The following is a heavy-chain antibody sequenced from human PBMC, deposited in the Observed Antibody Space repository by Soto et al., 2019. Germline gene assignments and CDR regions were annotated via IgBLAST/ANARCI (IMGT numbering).Heavy chain of an antibody. V-gene: IGHV3-33*01. D-gene: IGHD4-17*01. Sequence: QVQLVESGGGVVQPGRSLRLSCAASGFTFSSYGMHWVRQAPGKGLEWVAVIWYDGSNKYYADSVKGRFTISRDNSENTLYLQMNSLRAEDTAVYYCARDRSDYTYFDYWGQGTLVTVSS. J-gene: IGHJ4*02. CDR3: ARDRSDYTYFDY. CDR2: IWYDGSNK. CDR1: GFTFSSYG.